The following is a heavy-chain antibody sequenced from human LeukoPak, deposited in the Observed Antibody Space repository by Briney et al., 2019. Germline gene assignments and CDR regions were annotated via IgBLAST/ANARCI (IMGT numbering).Heavy chain of an antibody. D-gene: IGHD1-26*01. J-gene: IGHJ6*02. Sequence: SETLSLTCTVSGGSISSGGYYWSWIRQHPGKGLEWVEYIYYSGSTYYNPSLKSRVTISVDTSKNQFSLKLSSVTAADTAVYYCARDRGSIVGTINVYYYGMDVWGQGTTVTGSS. CDR1: GGSISSGGYY. CDR2: IYYSGST. V-gene: IGHV4-31*03. CDR3: ARDRGSIVGTINVYYYGMDV.